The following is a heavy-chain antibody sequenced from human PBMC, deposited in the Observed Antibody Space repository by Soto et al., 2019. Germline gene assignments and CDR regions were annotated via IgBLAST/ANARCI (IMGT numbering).Heavy chain of an antibody. J-gene: IGHJ4*02. CDR2: IKAAGGDT. V-gene: IGHV3-23*01. D-gene: IGHD5-12*01. CDR3: KRDVVASSPPGADY. CDR1: GFMFSNYP. Sequence: EVQLLASGGDLVRPGGSLRLSCAGSGFMFSNYPMSWVRQAPGKGPEWVAAIKAAGGDTYYADSVKRRFTISRDNFNDVLYLQMNSLTVEDTAMYYCKRDVVASSPPGADYWGQGTLVTVSS.